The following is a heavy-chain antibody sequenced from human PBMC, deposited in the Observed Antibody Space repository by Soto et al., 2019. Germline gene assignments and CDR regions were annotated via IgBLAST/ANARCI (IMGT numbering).Heavy chain of an antibody. J-gene: IGHJ4*02. Sequence: GGSLRLSCTAAGFTFGDYAMSWVRQAPGKGLEWVSAISGSGGSTYYADSVKGRFTISRDNSKNTLYLQMNSLRAEDTAVYYCAKDAPYCSSTSCQRGYFDYWGQGTLVTVSS. D-gene: IGHD2-2*01. V-gene: IGHV3-23*01. CDR3: AKDAPYCSSTSCQRGYFDY. CDR1: GFTFGDYA. CDR2: ISGSGGST.